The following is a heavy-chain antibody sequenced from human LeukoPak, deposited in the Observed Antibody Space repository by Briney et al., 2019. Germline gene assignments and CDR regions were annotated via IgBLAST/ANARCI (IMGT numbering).Heavy chain of an antibody. CDR2: ISGSGGST. CDR3: AKVGDYYDSSGYSDY. J-gene: IGHJ4*02. Sequence: GGSLRLSCAASGFTFNNYIMNWVRQAPGKGLEWVSAISGSGGSTYYADSVKGRFTISRDNSKNTLYLQMNSLRAEDTAVYYCAKVGDYYDSSGYSDYWGQGTLVTVSS. V-gene: IGHV3-23*01. CDR1: GFTFNNYI. D-gene: IGHD3-22*01.